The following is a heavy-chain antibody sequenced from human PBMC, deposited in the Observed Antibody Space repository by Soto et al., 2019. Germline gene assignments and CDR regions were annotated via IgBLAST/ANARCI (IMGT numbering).Heavy chain of an antibody. Sequence: EVPLLESGGGLVQPGGSLRLSCAASGFIFNTYAMSWVRQARGKGPEWVSTVSASGGSTYSADSVKGRFTISRDNSKNTVHLQMNSLRAEDTAVYYCAKTMGDCSGGSCYGAYSMDVWGQGITVTVSS. CDR3: AKTMGDCSGGSCYGAYSMDV. CDR1: GFIFNTYA. V-gene: IGHV3-23*01. J-gene: IGHJ6*02. CDR2: VSASGGST. D-gene: IGHD2-15*01.